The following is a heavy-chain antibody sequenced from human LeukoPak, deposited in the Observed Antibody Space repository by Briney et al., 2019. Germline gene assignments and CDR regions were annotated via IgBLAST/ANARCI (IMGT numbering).Heavy chain of an antibody. V-gene: IGHV1-69*05. CDR3: ARDRGGYSYGYYYYYYMDV. D-gene: IGHD5-18*01. CDR1: GGTFSSYA. J-gene: IGHJ6*03. Sequence: SVKVSCKASGGTFSSYAISWVRQAPGQGLEWMGGIIPIFGTASYAQKFQGRVTITTDESTSTAYMELSSLRSEDTAVYYCARDRGGYSYGYYYYYYMDVWGKGTTVTVSS. CDR2: IIPIFGTA.